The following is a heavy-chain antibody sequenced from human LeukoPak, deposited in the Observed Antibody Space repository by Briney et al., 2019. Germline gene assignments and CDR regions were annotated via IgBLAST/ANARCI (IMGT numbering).Heavy chain of an antibody. CDR2: IVVGSGNA. V-gene: IGHV1-58*01. CDR3: AADVHDSLGMDV. J-gene: IGHJ6*02. D-gene: IGHD3-3*01. CDR1: GFTFTSSA. Sequence: SVKVSCKASGFTFTSSAVQWVRQARGQRLEWIGWIVVGSGNANYAQKFQERVTITRDMSTSTAYMELSSLRSEDTAVYYCAADVHDSLGMDVWGQGTTVTVSS.